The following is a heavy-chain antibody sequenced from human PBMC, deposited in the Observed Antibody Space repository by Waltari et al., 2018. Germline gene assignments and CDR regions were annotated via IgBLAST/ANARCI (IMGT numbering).Heavy chain of an antibody. V-gene: IGHV4-39*01. J-gene: IGHJ4*02. CDR3: ARRSGSSGSWYFDY. CDR2: ISYSGKT. CDR1: GGSISSSGLY. D-gene: IGHD3-22*01. Sequence: QLQLQESGPGLVKPSETLSLTCTVSGGSISSSGLYWGWIRQPPGKEPEWIASISYSGKTYYNPSLKSRGTIAADTSKNQVSLKVTSVTAADTAVYYCARRSGSSGSWYFDYWGQGTLVTVSS.